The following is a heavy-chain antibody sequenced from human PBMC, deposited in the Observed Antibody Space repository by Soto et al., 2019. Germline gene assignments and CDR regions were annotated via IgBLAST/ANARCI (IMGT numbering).Heavy chain of an antibody. Sequence: EVQLLDSGGGLVQPGGSLRLSCAASGFTFGNYALSWVRQAPGRGLEWVAAISGRGDNTYYTDSVKGRFTISRDNSMNMLYLQMNSLRAEDTAVYYCAKDRGLGGGSCFDYGGQGTLVTVSS. D-gene: IGHD2-15*01. V-gene: IGHV3-23*01. CDR2: ISGRGDNT. CDR3: AKDRGLGGGSCFDY. J-gene: IGHJ4*02. CDR1: GFTFGNYA.